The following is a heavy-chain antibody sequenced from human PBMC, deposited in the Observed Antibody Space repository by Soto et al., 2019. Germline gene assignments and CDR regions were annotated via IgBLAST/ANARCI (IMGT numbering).Heavy chain of an antibody. CDR3: ARSIVVVTALDY. CDR2: INAGNGNT. J-gene: IGHJ4*02. CDR1: GYTFTSYA. D-gene: IGHD2-21*02. V-gene: IGHV1-3*05. Sequence: QVQLVQSGAEEKKPGASVKVSCKASGYTFTSYAMHWVRQAPGQRLEWMGWINAGNGNTKYSQKFQGRVTITTDTSASTAYIELSSLRSEDTAVYYCARSIVVVTALDYWGQGTLVTFSS.